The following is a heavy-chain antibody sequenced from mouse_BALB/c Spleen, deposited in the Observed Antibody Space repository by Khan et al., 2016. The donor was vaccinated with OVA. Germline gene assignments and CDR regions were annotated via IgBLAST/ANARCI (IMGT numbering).Heavy chain of an antibody. J-gene: IGHJ4*01. V-gene: IGHV1S137*01. CDR3: ARGDFLVRIRGMDY. D-gene: IGHD1-1*01. Sequence: QIQLVQSGPEVVRPGVSVKISCKGSGDTFSDYAMHWVQQSPAKSLEWIGVISTYNGNTYYNQKFKGKATMTVDKSSSTAYMKLTRLTAENSAIYYCARGDFLVRIRGMDYWGQGTTVTVSS. CDR2: ISTYNGNT. CDR1: GDTFSDYA.